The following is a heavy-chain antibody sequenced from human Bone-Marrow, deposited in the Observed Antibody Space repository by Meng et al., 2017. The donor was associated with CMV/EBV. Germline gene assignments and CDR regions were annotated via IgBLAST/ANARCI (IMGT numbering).Heavy chain of an antibody. CDR1: GFTFSSYS. D-gene: IGHD6-6*01. V-gene: IGHV3-21*01. CDR2: ISSSSSYI. Sequence: GESLKISCAASGFTFSSYSINWVRQAPGKGLEWVSTISSSSSYIYYADSVKGRFTISRDNAKTSPYPQMNSLRAEDTAVYDWARGGIAARIRGSWFDPWGQGTLVTVSS. CDR3: ARGGIAARIRGSWFDP. J-gene: IGHJ5*02.